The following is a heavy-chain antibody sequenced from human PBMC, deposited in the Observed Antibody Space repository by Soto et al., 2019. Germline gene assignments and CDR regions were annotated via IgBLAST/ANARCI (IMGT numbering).Heavy chain of an antibody. D-gene: IGHD5-12*01. CDR2: IGSDGSDT. Sequence: EVQLVDSGGGLVQPGGSLRLSCAASGFTFNTYWMHWVRQAPGKGLVWVSHIGSDGSDTVYADSVKGRFTISRDNAKNTLYLQMNSLGVEDTAVYYCASSGYHYSHFDSWGQGTLVTVSS. CDR1: GFTFNTYW. V-gene: IGHV3-74*01. J-gene: IGHJ4*02. CDR3: ASSGYHYSHFDS.